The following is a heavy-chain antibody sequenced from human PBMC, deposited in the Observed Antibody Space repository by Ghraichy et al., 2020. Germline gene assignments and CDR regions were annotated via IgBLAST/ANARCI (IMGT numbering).Heavy chain of an antibody. Sequence: SLRLSCAASGFTVSSNYMSWVRQAPGKGLEWVSVIYSGGSTYYADSVKGRFTISRDNSKNTLYLQMNSLRAEDTAVYYCARGVVADYYFDYWGQGTLVTVSS. CDR3: ARGVVADYYFDY. J-gene: IGHJ4*02. CDR1: GFTVSSNY. V-gene: IGHV3-53*01. CDR2: IYSGGST. D-gene: IGHD2-15*01.